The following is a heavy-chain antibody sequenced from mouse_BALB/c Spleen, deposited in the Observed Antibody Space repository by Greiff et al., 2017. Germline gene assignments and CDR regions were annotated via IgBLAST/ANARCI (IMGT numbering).Heavy chain of an antibody. D-gene: IGHD4-1*01. CDR2: ISSGGSYT. CDR3: TRAWGYAMDY. Sequence: EVKLVESGGGLVKPGGSLKLSCAASGFTFSSYTMSWVRQTPEKRLEWVATISSGGSYTYYPDSVKGRFTISRDNAKNTLYLQMSSLKSEDTAMYYCTRAWGYAMDYWGQGTSVTVSS. V-gene: IGHV5-6-4*01. CDR1: GFTFSSYT. J-gene: IGHJ4*01.